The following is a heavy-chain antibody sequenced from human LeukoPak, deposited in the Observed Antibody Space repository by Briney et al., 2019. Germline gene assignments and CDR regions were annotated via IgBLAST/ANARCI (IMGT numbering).Heavy chain of an antibody. CDR1: SYSFNRYG. D-gene: IGHD3-22*01. V-gene: IGHV1-18*01. CDR3: ASLKNSYDSSGYLVTDAFDI. CDR2: ISAYNGNT. Sequence: ASVKVSCKASSYSFNRYGISWVRQAPGQGLEWMGWISAYNGNTNYEQKLQGRVTMTTDTSTSTAYMELRSLRSDDTAVYYCASLKNSYDSSGYLVTDAFDIWGQGTMVTVSS. J-gene: IGHJ3*02.